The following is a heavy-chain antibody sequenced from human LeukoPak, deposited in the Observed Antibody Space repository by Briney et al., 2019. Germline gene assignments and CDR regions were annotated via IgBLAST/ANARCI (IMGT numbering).Heavy chain of an antibody. CDR3: AREVGGPSTSRYYYCGMDV. D-gene: IGHD2-2*01. J-gene: IGHJ6*02. Sequence: ASVKVSCKASGYTFTGYYMHWVRQAPGQGLEWMGWINPNSGGTNYAQKFQGRVTMTRDTSISTAYMELSRLRSDDTAVYYCAREVGGPSTSRYYYCGMDVWGQGTTVTVSS. V-gene: IGHV1-2*02. CDR1: GYTFTGYY. CDR2: INPNSGGT.